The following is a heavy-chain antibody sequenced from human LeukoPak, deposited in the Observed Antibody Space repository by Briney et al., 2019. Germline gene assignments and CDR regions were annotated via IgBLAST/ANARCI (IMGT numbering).Heavy chain of an antibody. Sequence: PGGSLRLSCAASGFTFSSNSMNWVRQAPGKGLEWVSYISSTGGTIYYADSMKGRFTISRDNAKNSLYLQMNSLRAEDTAVYYCARGTPLDYWGQGTLVTVSS. CDR2: ISSTGGTI. V-gene: IGHV3-48*04. CDR1: GFTFSSNS. J-gene: IGHJ4*02. CDR3: ARGTPLDY.